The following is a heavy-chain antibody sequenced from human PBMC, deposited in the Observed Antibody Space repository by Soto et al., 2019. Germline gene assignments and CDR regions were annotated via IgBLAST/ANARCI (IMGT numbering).Heavy chain of an antibody. Sequence: QVQLQQWGAGLLKPSETLSLTCAVSGGSLSDYYWPWIRQSPGKGLEWIGEIHPSGSAYYNPSLRSRVTISVDTSKNQFSLKLTSLTAADTAIYYCARGRDAYKLGNVWGHGTTVTVSS. CDR2: IHPSGSA. V-gene: IGHV4-34*01. J-gene: IGHJ6*02. CDR1: GGSLSDYY. CDR3: ARGRDAYKLGNV. D-gene: IGHD1-1*01.